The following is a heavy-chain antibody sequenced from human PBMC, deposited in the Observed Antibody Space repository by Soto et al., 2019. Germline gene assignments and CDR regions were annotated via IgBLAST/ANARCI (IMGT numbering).Heavy chain of an antibody. CDR2: IIPIFGTA. J-gene: IGHJ4*02. V-gene: IGHV1-69*13. Sequence: GASVKVSCKASGGTFSSYAISWVRQAPGQGLEWMGGIIPIFGTANYAQKFQGRVTITADESTSTAYMELRSLRSDDTAVYYCARDYRSTHRKRDSTFDYWGQGTLVTVSS. CDR1: GGTFSSYA. CDR3: ARDYRSTHRKRDSTFDY. D-gene: IGHD2-2*01.